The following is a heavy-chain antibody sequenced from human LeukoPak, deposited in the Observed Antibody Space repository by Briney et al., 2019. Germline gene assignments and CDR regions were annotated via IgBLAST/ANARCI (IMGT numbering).Heavy chain of an antibody. V-gene: IGHV4-59*12. CDR3: AKDLDSTGWFEGPGDC. Sequence: SETLSLTCTVSGGSISSYYWSWIRQPPGKGLEWIGYIYYSGSTNYNPSLKSRVTISVDTSKNQFSLKLSSVTAADTAVYYCAKDLDSTGWFEGPGDCWGQGTLVTVSS. D-gene: IGHD6-19*01. J-gene: IGHJ4*02. CDR1: GGSISSYY. CDR2: IYYSGST.